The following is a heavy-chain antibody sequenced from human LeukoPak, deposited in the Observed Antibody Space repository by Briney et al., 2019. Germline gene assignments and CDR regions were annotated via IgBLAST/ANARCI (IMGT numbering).Heavy chain of an antibody. D-gene: IGHD2-15*01. Sequence: SQTLSLTCTISGDSVSSNSAAWNWIRQSPSRXXXXXXXTYYRSKWYNDYAMSVKSRITISPYTSKNQFFLQLNSVTPEGTAVYYCARDRSRAYHFDYWGQGTLVTVSS. CDR1: GDSVSSNSAA. CDR2: TYYRSKWYN. J-gene: IGHJ4*02. V-gene: IGHV6-1*01. CDR3: ARDRSRAYHFDY.